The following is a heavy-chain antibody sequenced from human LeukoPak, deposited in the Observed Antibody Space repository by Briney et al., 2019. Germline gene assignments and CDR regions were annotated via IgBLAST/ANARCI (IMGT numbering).Heavy chain of an antibody. J-gene: IGHJ4*02. V-gene: IGHV3-30*04. CDR1: GFTFRNYA. Sequence: GGSLRLSCAASGFTFRNYAIHWVRQAPGKGLEWVAVLSYDGSNKYYADSVKGRFTISRDNSRSTLYLQMNSLRAEDTAVYYCARDTRYYYDSSDYYWLDYWGQGTLVTVSS. CDR2: LSYDGSNK. CDR3: ARDTRYYYDSSDYYWLDY. D-gene: IGHD3-22*01.